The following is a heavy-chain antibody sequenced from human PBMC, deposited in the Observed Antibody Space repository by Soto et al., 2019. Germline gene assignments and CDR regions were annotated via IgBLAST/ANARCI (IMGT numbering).Heavy chain of an antibody. CDR3: ARDSSKNYYDSSSYYYDY. D-gene: IGHD3-22*01. J-gene: IGHJ4*02. CDR2: IYYRGST. V-gene: IGHV4-31*03. Sequence: QVQLQESGPGLVKPSQTLSLTCTVSGGSISSGGYYWSWIRQHPGKGLEWIGYIYYRGSTYYNPSLKCRVTISVDTSKNQFSLKLSSVTAADTAVYYCARDSSKNYYDSSSYYYDYWGQGTLVTVSS. CDR1: GGSISSGGYY.